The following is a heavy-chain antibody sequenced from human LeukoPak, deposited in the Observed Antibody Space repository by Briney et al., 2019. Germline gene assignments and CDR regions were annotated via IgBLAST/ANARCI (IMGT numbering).Heavy chain of an antibody. D-gene: IGHD3-22*01. CDR2: IYSTGDT. CDR3: ARGSRVYDRSGFHTWHDY. J-gene: IGHJ4*03. CDR1: GASINNYY. Sequence: SETLSLTCTVSGASINNYYWSWVRQPPLKGLEWIGYIYSTGDTSYNPSLESRVSISMDTSKNHFSLEITSVTAADTAVYYCARGSRVYDRSGFHTWHDYWGNGTLVTVSS. V-gene: IGHV4-59*01.